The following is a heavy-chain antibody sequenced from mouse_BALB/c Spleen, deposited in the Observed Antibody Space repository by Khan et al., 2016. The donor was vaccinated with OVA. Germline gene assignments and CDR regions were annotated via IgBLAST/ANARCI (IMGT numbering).Heavy chain of an antibody. J-gene: IGHJ3*01. CDR2: ISSGGNT. Sequence: EVELVESGGGLVKPGGSLKVTCAASGFTFSNYGMSWVRQTPEKRMDWVASISSGGNTYYIDSVKARFTITRDNVRNILFLQMSSLGSEDTAMYCCARDYWFVYWGQGTLVTVSA. V-gene: IGHV5-6-5*01. CDR3: ARDYWFVY. CDR1: GFTFSNYG.